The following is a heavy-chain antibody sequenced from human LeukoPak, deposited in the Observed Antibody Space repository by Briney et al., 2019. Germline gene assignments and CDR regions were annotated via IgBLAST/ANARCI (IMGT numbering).Heavy chain of an antibody. CDR2: INPSSGST. CDR3: AREVPRTYCFDY. V-gene: IGHV1-46*01. CDR1: GYTFTSYY. Sequence: ASVKVSCKASGYTFTSYYMHWVRQAPGQGLEWMGIINPSSGSTSYAQKFQGRVTMTRDTSTSTVYMELSSLRSDDTAVYYCAREVPRTYCFDYWGQGTLVTVSS. D-gene: IGHD1-14*01. J-gene: IGHJ4*02.